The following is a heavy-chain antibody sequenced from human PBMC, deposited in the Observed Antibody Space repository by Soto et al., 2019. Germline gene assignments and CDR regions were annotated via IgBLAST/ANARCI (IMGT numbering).Heavy chain of an antibody. D-gene: IGHD6-19*01. CDR3: ARGVAGSGFDL. CDR2: TYYRSNWRH. J-gene: IGHJ4*02. V-gene: IGHV6-1*01. CDR1: GDSVSSNTAA. Sequence: QTLSLTCAISGDSVSSNTAAWNWIGSSPSRGLEWLGRTYYRSNWRHDYAVSVKSRITVNPDTSKNHFSLQLNSVTPDDTAVYYCARGVAGSGFDLWGQGTLVTVSS.